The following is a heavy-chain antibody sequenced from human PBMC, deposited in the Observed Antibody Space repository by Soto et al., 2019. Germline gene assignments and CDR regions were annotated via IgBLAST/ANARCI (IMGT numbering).Heavy chain of an antibody. D-gene: IGHD2-8*01. Sequence: ASVKVSCKASGYTFTGYYMHWVRQAPGQGLEWMGWINPNSGGTNYAQKFPGRVTMTRDTSISTAYMELSRLRSDDTAVYYCAREGHGYGTKGVCYDFDYWGQGTLVTVSS. V-gene: IGHV1-2*02. J-gene: IGHJ4*02. CDR1: GYTFTGYY. CDR2: INPNSGGT. CDR3: AREGHGYGTKGVCYDFDY.